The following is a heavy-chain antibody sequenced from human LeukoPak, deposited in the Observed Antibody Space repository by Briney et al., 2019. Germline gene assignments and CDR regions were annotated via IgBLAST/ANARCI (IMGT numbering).Heavy chain of an antibody. J-gene: IGHJ5*02. V-gene: IGHV3-49*04. CDR2: IRGKAYGGTI. CDR1: GFTFGDYA. D-gene: IGHD5-18*01. CDR3: TRGAGYTYGSFS. Sequence: GRSLRLSCSGSGFTFGDYALSWVRQAPGKGLEWVGFIRGKAYGGTIAYAASVRGRFTISRDDSKSIAYLQMNSLKTEDTAVYYCTRGAGYTYGSFSWGQGTLVTVSS.